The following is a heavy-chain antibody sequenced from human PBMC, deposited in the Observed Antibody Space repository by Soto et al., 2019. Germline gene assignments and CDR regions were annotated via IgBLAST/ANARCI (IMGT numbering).Heavy chain of an antibody. Sequence: SVKVSCKASGGTVGSYAISWVLQAPGQGLEWIGGIIPIFGTANYAQKFQGRVTITADESTSTAYMELSRLRSEDTAVYYCARDNRNYCSGGSCYSSFDYYYGMDVWGQGTTVTVSS. CDR2: IIPIFGTA. J-gene: IGHJ6*02. D-gene: IGHD2-15*01. CDR1: GGTVGSYA. CDR3: ARDNRNYCSGGSCYSSFDYYYGMDV. V-gene: IGHV1-69*13.